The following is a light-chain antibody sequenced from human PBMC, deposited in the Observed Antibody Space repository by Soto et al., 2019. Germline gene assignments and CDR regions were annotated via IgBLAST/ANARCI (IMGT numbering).Light chain of an antibody. V-gene: IGLV2-14*01. CDR2: EVS. Sequence: QSALTQPASVSGSPGQSITISCTGTSSDVAGYNYVSWYQQHPGKAPKLLIYEVSNRPSGVSSRVSGSKYGDTASLTISGLRAEDEADYYCSSYTSTSTLLFGGGTNLTVL. CDR3: SSYTSTSTLL. CDR1: SSDVAGYNY. J-gene: IGLJ3*02.